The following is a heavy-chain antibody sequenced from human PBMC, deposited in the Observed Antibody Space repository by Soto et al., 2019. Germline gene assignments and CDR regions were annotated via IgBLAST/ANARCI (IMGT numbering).Heavy chain of an antibody. J-gene: IGHJ6*02. CDR3: ARGYDSSANFYPLGDGIDV. CDR2: ISGRSGNS. D-gene: IGHD6-19*01. V-gene: IGHV1-18*01. Sequence: QVQLVQSGTEVKKPGASVKVSCKTSGYSFANQAINWVRQAPGQGLEWVGWISGRSGNSNYAETVRGRVTMTTDTSTGTAYLELRALTTDDTAVYYCARGYDSSANFYPLGDGIDVWGQGTTVTVSS. CDR1: GYSFANQA.